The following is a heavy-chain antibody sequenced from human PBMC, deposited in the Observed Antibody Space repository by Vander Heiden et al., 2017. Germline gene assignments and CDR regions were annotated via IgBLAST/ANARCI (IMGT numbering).Heavy chain of an antibody. V-gene: IGHV3-23*01. J-gene: IGHJ4*02. D-gene: IGHD6-13*01. CDR1: GVTLATYD. CDR3: AKDMPGSSWGPFDD. CDR2: IFSNSATT. Sequence: EVQLLESGGGLVQPGGSLRLSCAASGVTLATYDMSWVRQPPGKGLEWVSGIFSNSATTYYTDSVKGRFSISRDNSKNMVYLQMNSLRVEDTAIYYCAKDMPGSSWGPFDDWGQGTLVTVSS.